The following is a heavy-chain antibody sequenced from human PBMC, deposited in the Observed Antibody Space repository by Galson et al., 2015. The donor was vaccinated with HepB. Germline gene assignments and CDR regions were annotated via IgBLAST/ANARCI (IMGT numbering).Heavy chain of an antibody. CDR1: GYTFTSYG. CDR3: ARDRLRYVDWLLPKDDY. CDR2: ISAYNGNT. Sequence: SVKVSCKASGYTFTSYGISWVRQAPGQGLEWMGWISAYNGNTNYAQKLQGRVTMTTDTSTSTAYMELRSLRSDDTAVYYCARDRLRYVDWLLPKDDYWGQGTLVTVSS. D-gene: IGHD3-9*01. J-gene: IGHJ4*02. V-gene: IGHV1-18*04.